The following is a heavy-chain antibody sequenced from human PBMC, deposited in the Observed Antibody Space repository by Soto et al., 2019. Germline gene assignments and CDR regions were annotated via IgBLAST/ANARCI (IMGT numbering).Heavy chain of an antibody. CDR3: ARGGDIVVVPAAMEDAFDI. CDR1: GFTFSSYA. D-gene: IGHD2-2*01. CDR2: ISYDGSNK. Sequence: GSLRLSCAASGFTFSSYAMHWVRQAPGKGLEWVAVISYDGSNKYYADSVKGRFTISRDNSKNTLYLQMNSLRAEDTAVYYCARGGDIVVVPAAMEDAFDIWGQGTMVTVSS. J-gene: IGHJ3*02. V-gene: IGHV3-30-3*01.